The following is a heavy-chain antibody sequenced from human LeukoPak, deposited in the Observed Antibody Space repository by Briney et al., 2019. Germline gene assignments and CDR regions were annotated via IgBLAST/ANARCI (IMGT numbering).Heavy chain of an antibody. CDR1: GFTFDDYA. V-gene: IGHV3-9*01. D-gene: IGHD3-9*01. CDR3: ARPQLRYFDWARGNDAFDI. CDR2: ISWNSGSI. J-gene: IGHJ3*02. Sequence: GRSLRLSCAASGFTFDDYAMHWVRQAPGKGLEWVSGISWNSGSIDYADSVKGRFTISRDNAKNSLYLQMNSLRAEDTAVYYCARPQLRYFDWARGNDAFDIWGQGTMVTVSS.